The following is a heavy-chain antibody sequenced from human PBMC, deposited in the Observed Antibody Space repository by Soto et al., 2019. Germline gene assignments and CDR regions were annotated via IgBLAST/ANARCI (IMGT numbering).Heavy chain of an antibody. J-gene: IGHJ4*02. CDR1: GYTLTNYA. V-gene: IGHV1-3*01. Sequence: ASVTVSCKASGYTLTNYAMHWVRQATGQRLEWMGWINAGNGNTKYSQKFQGRVTITRDTSASTAYMELSSLRSEDTAVYYCARGERYYYDSSGYFGFDYWGQGTLVTVSS. CDR3: ARGERYYYDSSGYFGFDY. D-gene: IGHD3-22*01. CDR2: INAGNGNT.